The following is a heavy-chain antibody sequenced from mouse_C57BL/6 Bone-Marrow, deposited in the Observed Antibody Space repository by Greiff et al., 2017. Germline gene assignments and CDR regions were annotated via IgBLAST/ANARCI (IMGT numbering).Heavy chain of an antibody. J-gene: IGHJ1*03. V-gene: IGHV1-69*01. CDR3: ASHYYGSSYCYFDV. CDR2: IDPSDSYT. CDR1: GYTFTSYW. Sequence: QVQLQQPGAELVMPGASVKLSCKASGYTFTSYWMHWVKQRPGQGLEWIGEIDPSDSYTKYNQKFKGKSTLTVDKSSSTAYMQLSSLTSEDSAVYYCASHYYGSSYCYFDVWGTGTTVTVSS. D-gene: IGHD1-1*01.